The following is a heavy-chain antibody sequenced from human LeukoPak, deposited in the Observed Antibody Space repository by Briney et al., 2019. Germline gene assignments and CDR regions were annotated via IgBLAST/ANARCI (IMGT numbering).Heavy chain of an antibody. Sequence: SETLSLTCTVSGDSISSYYWSWIRQPPGKGLEWIGYIYYSGDTNYNPSLKSRVTISVDTSKNQFSLKLTSVTAADTAVYYCARRFLGRDYYYYMDVWGKGTTVTVSS. J-gene: IGHJ6*03. CDR1: GDSISSYY. D-gene: IGHD3-3*01. CDR2: IYYSGDT. V-gene: IGHV4-59*01. CDR3: ARRFLGRDYYYYMDV.